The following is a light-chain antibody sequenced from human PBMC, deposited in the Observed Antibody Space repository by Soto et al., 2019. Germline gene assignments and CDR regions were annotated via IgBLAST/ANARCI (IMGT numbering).Light chain of an antibody. CDR2: DVS. J-gene: IGLJ6*01. CDR3: SSYTSSNTYV. V-gene: IGLV2-14*03. Sequence: QSALTQPAPVSGSPGQSITISCTGTSGDIGGYDYVSWYQQHPGKAPKLMIYDVSNRPSGVSNRFSGSKSGTTASLTISGLQAEDEADYYCSSYTSSNTYVFGTGTQLTVI. CDR1: SGDIGGYDY.